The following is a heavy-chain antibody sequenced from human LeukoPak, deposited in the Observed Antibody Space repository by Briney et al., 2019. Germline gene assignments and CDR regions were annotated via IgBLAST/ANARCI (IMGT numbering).Heavy chain of an antibody. J-gene: IGHJ5*02. D-gene: IGHD3-22*01. CDR1: GYTFTSYG. V-gene: IGHV1-18*01. CDR2: ISAYNGNT. Sequence: ASVKVSCKASGYTFTSYGISWVRQAPGQGLEWMGWISAYNGNTNYAQKFQGRVTMTRDMSTSTVYMELSSLRSEDTAVYYCARDFDSSGYPGGNWFDPWGQGTLVTVSS. CDR3: ARDFDSSGYPGGNWFDP.